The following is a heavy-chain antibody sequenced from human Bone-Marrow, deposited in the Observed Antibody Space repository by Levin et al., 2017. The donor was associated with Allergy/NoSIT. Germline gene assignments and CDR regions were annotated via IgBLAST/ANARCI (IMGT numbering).Heavy chain of an antibody. CDR1: GFTFGSYW. Sequence: QLGESLKISCTASGFTFGSYWMAWVRQPPGKGLVWVSRINSDGSTTNNADSVRGRFTISRDNAKNTLHLQMNSLRAEDTAVYYCAREAMGATQLDSWGQGTLVTVSS. J-gene: IGHJ4*02. CDR3: AREAMGATQLDS. CDR2: INSDGSTT. V-gene: IGHV3-74*01. D-gene: IGHD1-26*01.